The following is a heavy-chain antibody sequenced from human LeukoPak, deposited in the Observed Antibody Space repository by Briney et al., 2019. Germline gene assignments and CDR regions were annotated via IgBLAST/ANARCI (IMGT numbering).Heavy chain of an antibody. CDR1: GFTFSTYT. J-gene: IGHJ4*02. Sequence: GGSLRLSCAASGFTFSTYTMNWVRQAPGKGLEWVSSISTSGSYLYYADSVEGRFTISRDNAKNSLYLQMNSLRAEDTAVYYCATYDYWGQGTLVTVSS. CDR2: ISTSGSYL. CDR3: ATYDY. V-gene: IGHV3-21*01.